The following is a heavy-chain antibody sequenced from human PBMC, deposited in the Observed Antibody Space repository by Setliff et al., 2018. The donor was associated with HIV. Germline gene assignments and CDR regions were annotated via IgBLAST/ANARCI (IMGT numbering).Heavy chain of an antibody. CDR1: GYILTSHY. CDR2: INPSVGST. CDR3: ARRGTGWPYYFDY. D-gene: IGHD6-19*01. Sequence: ASVKVSCKASGYILTSHYMHWVRQAPGQGLEWMGIINPSVGSTSYAQKFQGRVTMTTDTSANTVYMELRTLRSDDTAVYYCARRGTGWPYYFDYWGQGTLVTVPQ. V-gene: IGHV1-46*01. J-gene: IGHJ4*02.